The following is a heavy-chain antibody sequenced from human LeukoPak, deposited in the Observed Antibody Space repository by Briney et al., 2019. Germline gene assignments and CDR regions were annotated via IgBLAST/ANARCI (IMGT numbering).Heavy chain of an antibody. CDR1: GFTFSSSG. V-gene: IGHV3-30*02. CDR2: IRYDGNNK. D-gene: IGHD3-22*01. J-gene: IGHJ4*02. CDR3: ARDDSSLDNYYDSSNYWGFDY. Sequence: AGGSLRLSCAASGFTFSSSGMHWVRQAPGKGLEWVAFIRYDGNNKYYADSVKGRFTISRDNAKNSLYLQMNSLRAEDTAVYYCARDDSSLDNYYDSSNYWGFDYWGQGTLVTVSS.